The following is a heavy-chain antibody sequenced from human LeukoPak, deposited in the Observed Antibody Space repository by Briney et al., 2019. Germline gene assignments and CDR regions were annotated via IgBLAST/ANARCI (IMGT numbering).Heavy chain of an antibody. J-gene: IGHJ4*02. CDR1: GGSISSGDYY. D-gene: IGHD4-17*01. V-gene: IGHV4-30-4*08. Sequence: SETLSLTCTVSGGSISSGDYYWIWIRQPPGKGLEWIVYIYCSGSTYYNPSLKSRVTISVDTSKHQFSLKLSSVTAADTAVYYCASSREEVTTSPYFDYWGQGTLVNVSS. CDR3: ASSREEVTTSPYFDY. CDR2: IYCSGST.